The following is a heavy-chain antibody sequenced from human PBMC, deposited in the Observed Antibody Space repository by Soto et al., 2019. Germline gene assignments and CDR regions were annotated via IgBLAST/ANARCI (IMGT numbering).Heavy chain of an antibody. V-gene: IGHV4-34*01. J-gene: IGHJ6*02. CDR2: INHSGST. Sequence: SETLSLTCAVYGGSFSGYYWSWIRQPPGKGLEWIGEINHSGSTNYNPSLKSRVTISVDTSKNQFSLKLSSVTAADTAVYYCRFGEPRIYYYYYGMDVWGQGTTVTVSS. CDR3: RFGEPRIYYYYYGMDV. D-gene: IGHD3-10*01. CDR1: GGSFSGYY.